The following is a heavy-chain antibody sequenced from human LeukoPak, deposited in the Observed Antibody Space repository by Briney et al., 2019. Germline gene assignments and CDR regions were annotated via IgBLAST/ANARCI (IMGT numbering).Heavy chain of an antibody. D-gene: IGHD5-18*01. CDR1: GYTFTSYY. V-gene: IGHV1-46*01. J-gene: IGHJ5*02. Sequence: GASVKVSCKASGYTFTSYYMHWVRQAPGQGLEWMGIINPSGGSTSYAQKFQGRVTMTRDMSTSTVYMELSSLRSEDTAVYYCARGGDTAMVTELVTTPEFDPWGQGTLVTVSS. CDR3: ARGGDTAMVTELVTTPEFDP. CDR2: INPSGGST.